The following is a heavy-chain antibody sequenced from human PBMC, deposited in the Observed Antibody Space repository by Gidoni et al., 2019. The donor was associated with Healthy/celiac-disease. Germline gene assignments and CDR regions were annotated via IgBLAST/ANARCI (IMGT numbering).Heavy chain of an antibody. V-gene: IGHV3-7*03. CDR1: GFTFSSYG. Sequence: VQLVESGGGLVQPGGSLRLSCAAYGFTFSSYGMSLGRQAPGKGLEGVANIKQDGSEKYYVDSVKGRFTISRDNAKNSLYLQMNSLRAEDTAVYYCARDLDDYVWGSYRYTSGYFDYWGQGTLVTVSS. CDR2: IKQDGSEK. CDR3: ARDLDDYVWGSYRYTSGYFDY. J-gene: IGHJ4*02. D-gene: IGHD3-16*02.